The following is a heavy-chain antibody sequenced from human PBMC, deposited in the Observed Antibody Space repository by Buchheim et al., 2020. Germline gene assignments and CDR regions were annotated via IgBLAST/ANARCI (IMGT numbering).Heavy chain of an antibody. V-gene: IGHV4-59*01. D-gene: IGHD3-16*02. CDR1: GGSISSYY. Sequence: QVQLQESGPGLVKPSETLSLTCTVSGGSISSYYWSWIRQPPGQGLEWIGYIYYSGSTNYNPSLKSRVTISVDTSRNQFSLNLRSVAAADSSVYYCARGRGGDYVWGSYRSNWFDPWGQGTL. CDR2: IYYSGST. CDR3: ARGRGGDYVWGSYRSNWFDP. J-gene: IGHJ5*02.